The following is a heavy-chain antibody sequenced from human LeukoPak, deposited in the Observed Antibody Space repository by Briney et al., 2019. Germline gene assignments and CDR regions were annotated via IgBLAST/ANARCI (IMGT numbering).Heavy chain of an antibody. J-gene: IGHJ2*01. V-gene: IGHV4-59*01. Sequence: PSETLSLTCTVSGGSISSYYWSWIRQPPGKGLEWIGYIYYSGSTNYNPSLKSRATISVDTSRDQFSLKLTSVTAADTAVYYCARDNRGSNTFDLWGRGTLVTVSS. D-gene: IGHD4/OR15-4a*01. CDR1: GGSISSYY. CDR3: ARDNRGSNTFDL. CDR2: IYYSGST.